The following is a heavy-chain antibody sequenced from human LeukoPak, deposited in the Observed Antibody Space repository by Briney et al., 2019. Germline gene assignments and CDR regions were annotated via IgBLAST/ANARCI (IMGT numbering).Heavy chain of an antibody. D-gene: IGHD6-19*01. V-gene: IGHV3-48*01. Sequence: RAGGSLRLSCAASGFTFSSYSMNWVRQAPGKGRGWVSYISSSSSTIYYADSVKGRFTISRDNAKNSLYLQMNSLRAEDTAVYYCACGGYSSGWYPFPCDYWGQGTLVTVSS. CDR3: ACGGYSSGWYPFPCDY. CDR2: ISSSSSTI. CDR1: GFTFSSYS. J-gene: IGHJ4*02.